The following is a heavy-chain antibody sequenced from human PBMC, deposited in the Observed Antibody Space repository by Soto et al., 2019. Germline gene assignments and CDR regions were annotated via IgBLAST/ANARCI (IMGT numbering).Heavy chain of an antibody. CDR3: ARTTNSPRPFDY. J-gene: IGHJ4*02. Sequence: SETLSLTCAVYGGSFSGYYWSWIRQPPGKGLEWIGEINHSGSTNYNPSLKSRVTISVDTSKNQFSLKLSSVTAADTAVYYCARTTNSPRPFDYWGQGTLVTVSS. CDR2: INHSGST. D-gene: IGHD2-8*01. CDR1: GGSFSGYY. V-gene: IGHV4-34*01.